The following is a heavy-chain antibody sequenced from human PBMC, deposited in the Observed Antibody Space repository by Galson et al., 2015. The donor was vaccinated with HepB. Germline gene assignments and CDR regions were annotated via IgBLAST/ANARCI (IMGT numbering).Heavy chain of an antibody. V-gene: IGHV3-23*01. CDR3: AKGGFLEWLRIYYYYGMDV. CDR2: ISGSGGST. CDR1: GFTFSSYA. Sequence: SLRLSCAASGFTFSSYAMSWVRQAPGKGLEWVSAISGSGGSTYYADSVKGRFTISRDNSKNTLYLQMNSLRAEDTAVYYCAKGGFLEWLRIYYYYGMDVWGQGTTVTVSS. D-gene: IGHD3-3*01. J-gene: IGHJ6*02.